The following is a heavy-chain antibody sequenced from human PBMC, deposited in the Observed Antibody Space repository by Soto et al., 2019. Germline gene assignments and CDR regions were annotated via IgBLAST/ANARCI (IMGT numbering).Heavy chain of an antibody. D-gene: IGHD2-2*01. CDR2: IDYDGTRK. CDR1: GFTFSAHG. CDR3: ATDNGPNPSCFGN. J-gene: IGHJ4*02. V-gene: IGHV3-33*01. Sequence: QVQLVESGGGVVRPGRSLRLSCVGSGFTFSAHGMHWVRQAPGKPLEGVAGIDYDGTRKYYADSVEGRFTISRDDSHKTLFLQMNSLKDEETYLYYCATDNGPNPSCFGNWGRGTLVIVSS.